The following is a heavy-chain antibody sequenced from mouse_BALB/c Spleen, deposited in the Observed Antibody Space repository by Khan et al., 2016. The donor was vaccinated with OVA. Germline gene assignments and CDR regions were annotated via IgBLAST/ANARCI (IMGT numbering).Heavy chain of an antibody. D-gene: IGHD2-3*01. J-gene: IGHJ2*01. Sequence: QVRLQPSGPELVRPGVSVKISCKGSGYTFTDYAMYWVKQSHAKSLEWIGLISTYSGNTNYNQKFKGKATMTVDKSSSTAYMELARLTSGDSAIYYCERPAYDGYYDYWGQGTTLTVSS. CDR3: ERPAYDGYYDY. CDR1: GYTFTDYA. V-gene: IGHV1S137*01. CDR2: ISTYSGNT.